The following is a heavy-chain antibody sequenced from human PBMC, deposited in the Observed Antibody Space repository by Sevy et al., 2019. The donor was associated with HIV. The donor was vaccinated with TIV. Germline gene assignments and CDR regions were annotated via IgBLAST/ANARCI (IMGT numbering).Heavy chain of an antibody. CDR3: AKDKESGVVTAMDAFDI. D-gene: IGHD2-21*02. CDR1: GFTFDNYG. V-gene: IGHV3-9*01. J-gene: IGHJ3*02. Sequence: GGSLRLSCAASGFTFDNYGMHWVRQTPGKGLEWVSGISWNSGSIGYADSVKGRFTISRDNAKNYLYLQMNSLRAEDTALYYGAKDKESGVVTAMDAFDIWGQGTMVTVSS. CDR2: ISWNSGSI.